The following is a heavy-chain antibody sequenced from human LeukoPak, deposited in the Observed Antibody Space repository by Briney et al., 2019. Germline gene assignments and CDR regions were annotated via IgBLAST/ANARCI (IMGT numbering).Heavy chain of an antibody. Sequence: PSETLSLTCTVSGGSISSGDYYWSWIRQPPGKGLEWIGYIYYSGSTYYNPSLKSRVTISVDTSKNQFSLKLSSVTAADTAVYYCARCLAAGTGDDAFDIWGQGTMVTVSS. CDR3: ARCLAAGTGDDAFDI. J-gene: IGHJ3*02. CDR1: GGSISSGDYY. D-gene: IGHD6-13*01. CDR2: IYYSGST. V-gene: IGHV4-30-4*08.